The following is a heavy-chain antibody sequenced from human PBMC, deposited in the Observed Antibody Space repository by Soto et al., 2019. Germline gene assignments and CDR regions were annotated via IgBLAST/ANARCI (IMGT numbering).Heavy chain of an antibody. CDR1: GFTFSNSI. J-gene: IGHJ3*02. V-gene: IGHV3-21*01. CDR2: ISGSSDFL. D-gene: IGHD6-13*01. Sequence: GGSLRLSCAASGFTFSNSIINWVRQAPGQGLEWVSSISGSSDFLYYADSVKGRFTISRDTATNSLYLQMNSLRAEDTAVYYCATSTWYAFDIWGHGTMVTVSS. CDR3: ATSTWYAFDI.